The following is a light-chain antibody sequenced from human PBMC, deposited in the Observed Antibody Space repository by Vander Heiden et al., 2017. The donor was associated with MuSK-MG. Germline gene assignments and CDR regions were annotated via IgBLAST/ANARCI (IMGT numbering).Light chain of an antibody. CDR3: QQRDNWPLT. CDR2: DAS. J-gene: IGKJ4*01. V-gene: IGKV3-11*01. Sequence: EIVLTQSPATLSLSPGERATLSCRASQSVRSYLAWFQQKPGQAPRLLIYDASNRATGIPARFSGSGSGTDFTLTISSLEPEDSAVYYCQQRDNWPLTFGGGTKVEI. CDR1: QSVRSY.